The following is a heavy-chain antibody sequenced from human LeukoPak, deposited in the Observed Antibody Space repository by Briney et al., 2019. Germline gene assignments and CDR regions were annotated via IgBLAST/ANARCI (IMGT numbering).Heavy chain of an antibody. D-gene: IGHD3-22*01. CDR2: IKQDGSEK. CDR3: ARATLYYYDSSGYYPTTPAFDI. V-gene: IGHV3-7*01. J-gene: IGHJ3*02. Sequence: GGSLRLSCAASGFTFSSAWMSWVRQAPGKGLEWVANIKQDGSEKYYVDSVKGRFTISRDNAKNSLYLQMNSLRAEDTAVYYCARATLYYYDSSGYYPTTPAFDIWGQGTMVTVSS. CDR1: GFTFSSAW.